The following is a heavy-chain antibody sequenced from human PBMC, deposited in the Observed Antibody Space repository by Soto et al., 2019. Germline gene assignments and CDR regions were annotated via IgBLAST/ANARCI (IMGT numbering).Heavy chain of an antibody. V-gene: IGHV1-18*01. CDR3: SIGVHYYDSSGYYLKYYFDY. J-gene: IGHJ4*02. CDR2: ISAYNGNT. Sequence: ASVKVSCKASGYTFTSYGISWVRQAPGQGLERKRWISAYNGNTNYAQKLQGRVTMNTDTSTSTPYMELRSLRSDDTAVYYCSIGVHYYDSSGYYLKYYFDYWGQGTLVTVSS. CDR1: GYTFTSYG. D-gene: IGHD3-22*01.